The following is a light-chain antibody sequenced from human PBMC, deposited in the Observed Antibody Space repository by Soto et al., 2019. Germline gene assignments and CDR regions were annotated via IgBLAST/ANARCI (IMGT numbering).Light chain of an antibody. CDR1: KNDIGVYDF. V-gene: IGLV2-8*01. CDR2: EVV. J-gene: IGLJ1*01. Sequence: QSALTQPPSASGSPGQSVTISCTGTKNDIGVYDFVSLYQHHPGKAPRLIIYEVVQRPSGVPDRFSGSKSGNTASLTVSGLQAADEGDYFCKSYAGSNTYVFGSGTKLTVL. CDR3: KSYAGSNTYV.